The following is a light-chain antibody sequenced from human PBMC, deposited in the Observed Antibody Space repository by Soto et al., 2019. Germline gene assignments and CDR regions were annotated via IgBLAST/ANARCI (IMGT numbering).Light chain of an antibody. CDR2: EVS. CDR3: SSYTSSSTYV. V-gene: IGLV2-14*01. CDR1: SSDVGGYNY. Sequence: QSALTQPASVSGSPGQSITISCTGTSSDVGGYNYVSWYQQHPGKAPKLMIYEVSNRPSGVSNLFSGSKSGNTASLTISGLQAEAEADYYCSSYTSSSTYVFGTWTKLTVL. J-gene: IGLJ1*01.